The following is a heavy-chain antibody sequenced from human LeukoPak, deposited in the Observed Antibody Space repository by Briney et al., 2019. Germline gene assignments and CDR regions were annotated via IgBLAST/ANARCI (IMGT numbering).Heavy chain of an antibody. Sequence: ASVKVSCKASGYTFTSYDINWVRQATGQGLEWMGWMNPNSGNTGYAQKFQGRVTMTRNTSISTAYMELSSLRSEDTAVYYCAAGIFSTSSHHYYYMDVWGKGTTVTVSS. D-gene: IGHD6-6*01. CDR1: GYTFTSYD. CDR3: AAGIFSTSSHHYYYMDV. J-gene: IGHJ6*03. CDR2: MNPNSGNT. V-gene: IGHV1-8*01.